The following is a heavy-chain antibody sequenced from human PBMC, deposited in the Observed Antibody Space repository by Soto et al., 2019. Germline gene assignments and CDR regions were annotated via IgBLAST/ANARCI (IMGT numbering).Heavy chain of an antibody. CDR2: IYATGTT. J-gene: IGHJ5*02. CDR1: GASISGFY. D-gene: IGHD1-1*01. V-gene: IGHV4-4*07. Sequence: PSETLSLTCTVSGASISGFYWSWIRKSAGKGLEWIGRIYATGTTDYNPSLKSRVMMSVDTSKKQFSLKLRSVTAADTAVYYCVRDGTKTLRDWFETWGQG. CDR3: VRDGTKTLRDWFET.